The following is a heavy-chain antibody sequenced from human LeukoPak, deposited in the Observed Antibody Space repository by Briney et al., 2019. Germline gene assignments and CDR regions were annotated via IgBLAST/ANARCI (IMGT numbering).Heavy chain of an antibody. J-gene: IGHJ4*02. Sequence: ASVKVSSKASGYTFTGYYMHCVRQAPGQGLEWMGWINPNSGGTNYAQKFEGRVTMTRATSISTAYMELSRLRSDDTAVYYCARGLRRLHPHWAYWGQGTLVTVSS. V-gene: IGHV1-2*02. CDR1: GYTFTGYY. D-gene: IGHD5-24*01. CDR3: ARGLRRLHPHWAY. CDR2: INPNSGGT.